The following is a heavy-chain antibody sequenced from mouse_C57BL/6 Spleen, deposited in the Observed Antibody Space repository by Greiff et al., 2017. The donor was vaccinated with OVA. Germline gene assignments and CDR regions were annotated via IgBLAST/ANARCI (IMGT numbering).Heavy chain of an antibody. V-gene: IGHV5-16*01. CDR2: INYDGSST. CDR1: GFTFSDYY. D-gene: IGHD1-1*01. Sequence: EVQRVESEGGLVQPGSSMKLSCTASGFTFSDYYMAWVRQVPEKGLEWVANINYDGSSTYYLDSLKSRFIISRDNAKNILYLQMSSLKSEDTATYYCARDGDGSSYDGGSWAMDYWGQGTSVTVSS. CDR3: ARDGDGSSYDGGSWAMDY. J-gene: IGHJ4*01.